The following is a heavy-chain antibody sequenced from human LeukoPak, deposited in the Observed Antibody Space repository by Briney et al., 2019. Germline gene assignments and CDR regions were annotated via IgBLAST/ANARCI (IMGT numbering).Heavy chain of an antibody. V-gene: IGHV4-34*01. CDR3: AREFGAAARAGVLEGV. CDR1: GGSFSGYY. D-gene: IGHD6-13*01. Sequence: SETLSLTCAVYGGSFSGYYWSWIRQPPGKGLEWIGEINHSGSTNYNPSLKSRVTISVDTSKNQFSLKLSSVTAADTAVYYCAREFGAAARAGVLEGVWGKGTTVTVSS. J-gene: IGHJ6*04. CDR2: INHSGST.